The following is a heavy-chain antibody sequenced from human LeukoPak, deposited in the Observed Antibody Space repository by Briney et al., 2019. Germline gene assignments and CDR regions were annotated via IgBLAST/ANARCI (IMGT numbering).Heavy chain of an antibody. CDR3: ARHVSKADALDI. V-gene: IGHV4-31*03. CDR2: IYYSGST. CDR1: GGSISSGGYY. J-gene: IGHJ3*02. Sequence: SETLSLTCTVSGGSISSGGYYWSWIRQHPGTGLEWIGYIYYSGSTYYNPSLKSRVTISVDTSKNQFSLKLSSVTAADTAVYYCARHVSKADALDIWGQGTMVTVSS.